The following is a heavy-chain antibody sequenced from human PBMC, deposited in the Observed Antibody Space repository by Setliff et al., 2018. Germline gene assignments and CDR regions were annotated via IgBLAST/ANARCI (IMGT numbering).Heavy chain of an antibody. CDR2: M. Sequence: GGSLRLSCEASGFTFSGYSMNWVRQAPGKGLEWVSYMNYVESVKGRFSVSRDNAENSVYLQMNNLRAEDTAVYYCARDRVYSGTDSWGQGTLVTVSS. J-gene: IGHJ5*01. D-gene: IGHD1-26*01. V-gene: IGHV3-48*04. CDR3: ARDRVYSGTDS. CDR1: GFTFSGYS.